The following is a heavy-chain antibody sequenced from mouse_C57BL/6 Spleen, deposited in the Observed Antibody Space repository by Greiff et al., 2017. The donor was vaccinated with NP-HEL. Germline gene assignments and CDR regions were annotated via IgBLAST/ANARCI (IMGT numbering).Heavy chain of an antibody. CDR2: ISSGSSTI. J-gene: IGHJ4*01. Sequence: EVMLVESGGGLVKPGGSLKLSCAASGFTFSDYGMHWVRQAPEKGLEWVAYISSGSSTIYYADTVKGRFTISRDNAKNTLFLQMTSLRSEDTAMYYCARKIYYGNCYAMDYWGQGTSVTVSS. V-gene: IGHV5-17*01. CDR3: ARKIYYGNCYAMDY. D-gene: IGHD2-1*01. CDR1: GFTFSDYG.